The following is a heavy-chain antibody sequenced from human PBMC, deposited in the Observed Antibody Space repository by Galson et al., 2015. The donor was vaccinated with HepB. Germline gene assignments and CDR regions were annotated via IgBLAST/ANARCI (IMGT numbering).Heavy chain of an antibody. CDR3: ARATILYSSGWFRLGAFDI. D-gene: IGHD6-19*01. CDR1: EFTFSSYS. V-gene: IGHV3-21*01. J-gene: IGHJ3*02. CDR2: ISSSSSYI. Sequence: SLRLSCAASEFTFSSYSMNWVRQAPGKGLEWVSSISSSSSYIYYADSVKGRFTISRDNAKNSLYLQMNSLRAEDTAVYYCARATILYSSGWFRLGAFDIWGQGTMVTVSS.